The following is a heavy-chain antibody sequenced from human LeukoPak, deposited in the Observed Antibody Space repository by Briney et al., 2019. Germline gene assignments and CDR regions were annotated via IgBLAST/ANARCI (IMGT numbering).Heavy chain of an antibody. D-gene: IGHD6-13*01. V-gene: IGHV4-59*01. Sequence: SETLSLTCTVSGGSISSYYWNWIRQPPGKGLEWIGYIYYSGSTNYNPSLKSRVTISVDTSKNQFSLKLSSVTAADTAVYYCARSPTAAAGFQHWGQGTLVTVSS. J-gene: IGHJ1*01. CDR3: ARSPTAAAGFQH. CDR1: GGSISSYY. CDR2: IYYSGST.